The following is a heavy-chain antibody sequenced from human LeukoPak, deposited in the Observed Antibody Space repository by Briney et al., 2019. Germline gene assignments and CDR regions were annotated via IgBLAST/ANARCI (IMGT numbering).Heavy chain of an antibody. D-gene: IGHD3-22*01. Sequence: SGGSLRLSCAASGFTFDDYGMSWVRQAPGKGLEWVSGINWNGGSTGYADSVKGRFTISRDNAKNSLYLQMNSLSAEDTAVYYCARDLLITMIVTMDVWGKGTTVTVSS. J-gene: IGHJ6*04. CDR3: ARDLLITMIVTMDV. CDR1: GFTFDDYG. V-gene: IGHV3-20*04. CDR2: INWNGGST.